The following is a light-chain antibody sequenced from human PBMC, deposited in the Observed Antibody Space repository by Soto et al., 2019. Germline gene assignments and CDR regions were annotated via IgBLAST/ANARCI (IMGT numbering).Light chain of an antibody. J-gene: IGKJ4*01. Sequence: ASQTISSWLAWYQQKPGKAPKLLIYKASTLKSGVPSRFCGSGSGNAFSLCGLSIHAEPLFTYHGQIYKLCPITFGGGTKVDI. CDR1: QTISSW. V-gene: IGKV1-5*03. CDR2: KAS. CDR3: QIYKLCPIT.